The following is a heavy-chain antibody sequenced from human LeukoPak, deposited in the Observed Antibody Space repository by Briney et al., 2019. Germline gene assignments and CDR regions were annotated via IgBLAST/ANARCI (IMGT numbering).Heavy chain of an antibody. Sequence: ASVKVSCKASRYTFTSYDINWVRQATGQGLEWMGWMNPNSGNTGYAQKFQGRVTMTRNTSISTAYMELSSLRSEDTAVYYCARGVRGYCSSTSCYYFYWGQGTLVTVSS. D-gene: IGHD2-2*01. J-gene: IGHJ4*02. CDR3: ARGVRGYCSSTSCYYFY. CDR1: RYTFTSYD. V-gene: IGHV1-8*01. CDR2: MNPNSGNT.